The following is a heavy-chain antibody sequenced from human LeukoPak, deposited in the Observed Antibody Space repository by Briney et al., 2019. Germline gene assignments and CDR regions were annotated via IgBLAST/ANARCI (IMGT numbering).Heavy chain of an antibody. CDR1: GGSISSYY. V-gene: IGHV4-59*03. Sequence: SETLSLTCSVSGGSISSYYWSWIRQPPGKGLEWLGYVFFSGSTDYNASLKSRATVSVDTSKNEFYLRLNSVTAADTAVYYCATTMVRRRYYYFDYWGQGTLVTVSS. CDR2: VFFSGST. J-gene: IGHJ4*02. CDR3: ATTMVRRRYYYFDY. D-gene: IGHD3-10*01.